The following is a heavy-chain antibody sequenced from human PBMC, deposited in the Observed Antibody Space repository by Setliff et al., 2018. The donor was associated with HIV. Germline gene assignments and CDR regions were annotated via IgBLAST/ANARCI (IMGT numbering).Heavy chain of an antibody. Sequence: GASVKVSCKASGGTFSSYGITWVRQAPGQGLEWMGGSTPILDTTNYADSVKGRFTISRDNSKNTLYLQMNSLRSDDTAIYYCAKPFGSDGSRQLDSWGQGTLVTVSS. CDR3: AKPFGSDGSRQLDS. D-gene: IGHD2-15*01. V-gene: IGHV1-69*05. CDR1: GGTFSSYG. CDR2: STPILDTT. J-gene: IGHJ4*02.